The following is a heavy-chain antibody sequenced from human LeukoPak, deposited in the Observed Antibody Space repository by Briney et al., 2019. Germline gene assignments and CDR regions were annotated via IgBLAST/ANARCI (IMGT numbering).Heavy chain of an antibody. CDR2: IHQSGTT. D-gene: IGHD3-16*01. CDR1: GVPFSSYY. CDR3: ARAGGSYSRNWLDP. V-gene: IGHV4-59*01. J-gene: IGHJ5*02. Sequence: SETLSLTCTISGVPFSSYYWSWIRQSPGKGLEWIGYIHQSGTTNSNPSLKSRVTISVDTSKNQFSLKLTSVTAADTAVYYCARAGGSYSRNWLDPWGRGTLVTVSS.